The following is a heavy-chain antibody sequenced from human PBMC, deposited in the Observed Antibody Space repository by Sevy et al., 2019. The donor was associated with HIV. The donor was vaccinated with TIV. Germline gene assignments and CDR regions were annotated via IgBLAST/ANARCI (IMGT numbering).Heavy chain of an antibody. J-gene: IGHJ3*02. CDR2: ISWNSGSI. Sequence: GGSLRLSCAASGFTFDDYAMHWVRQAPGKGLEWVSGISWNSGSIGYADSVKGRFTISRDNAKNSLYLQMKSLRAEDTALYYCAKATGGVTYDAFDIWGQGTMVTVSS. D-gene: IGHD4-4*01. V-gene: IGHV3-9*01. CDR3: AKATGGVTYDAFDI. CDR1: GFTFDDYA.